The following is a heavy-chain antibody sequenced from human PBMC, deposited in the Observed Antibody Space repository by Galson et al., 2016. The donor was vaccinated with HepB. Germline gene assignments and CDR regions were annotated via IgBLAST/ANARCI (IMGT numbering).Heavy chain of an antibody. CDR3: AHRRCYSSGCHRFDY. CDR1: GLSLSTSGAG. J-gene: IGHJ4*02. Sequence: PALVKPTQTLTLTCTFSGLSLSTSGAGVGWIRQPPGKALEWLALIYWDDDKRYSPSLRSRLTITKGTSKNQVVLTMTNMDPVDTATYYCAHRRCYSSGCHRFDYWGQGTLVTVSS. V-gene: IGHV2-5*02. CDR2: IYWDDDK. D-gene: IGHD6-19*01.